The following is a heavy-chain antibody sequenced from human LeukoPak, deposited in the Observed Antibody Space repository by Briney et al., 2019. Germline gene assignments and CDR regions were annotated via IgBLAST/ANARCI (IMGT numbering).Heavy chain of an antibody. Sequence: HTGGSLRLPCAASGFTFSSYEMNWVRQAPGKGLEWVSYISSSGSTIYYADSVKGRFTISRDNAKNSLYLQMNSLRAEDTAVYYCARDSSGYYHGAYYYYMDVWGKGTTVTVSS. CDR3: ARDSSGYYHGAYYYYMDV. V-gene: IGHV3-48*03. J-gene: IGHJ6*03. D-gene: IGHD3-22*01. CDR1: GFTFSSYE. CDR2: ISSSGSTI.